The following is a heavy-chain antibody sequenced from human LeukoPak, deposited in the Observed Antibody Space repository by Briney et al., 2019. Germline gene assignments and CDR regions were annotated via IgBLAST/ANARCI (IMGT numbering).Heavy chain of an antibody. D-gene: IGHD4-17*01. V-gene: IGHV1-69*06. J-gene: IGHJ4*02. CDR3: AILVTTWDGLDY. CDR2: IIPIFGTA. Sequence: ASVKVSCKASGYTFTSYGISWVRQAPGQGLEWMGGIIPIFGTANYAQKFQGRVTITADKSTSTAYMELSSLRSEDTAVYYCAILVTTWDGLDYWGQGTLVTVSS. CDR1: GYTFTSYG.